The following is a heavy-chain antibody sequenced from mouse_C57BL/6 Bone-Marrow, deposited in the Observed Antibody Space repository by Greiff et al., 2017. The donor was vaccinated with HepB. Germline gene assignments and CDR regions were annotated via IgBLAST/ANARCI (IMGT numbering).Heavy chain of an antibody. J-gene: IGHJ2*01. D-gene: IGHD3-2*02. Sequence: EVMLVESGGGLVKPGGSLKLSCAASGFTFSDYGMHWVRQAPEKGLEWVAYISSGSSTIYYADTVKGRFTISRDNAKNTLFLQMTSLRSEDTAMYYCARGALTAQATFDYWGQGTTLTVSS. CDR1: GFTFSDYG. V-gene: IGHV5-17*01. CDR2: ISSGSSTI. CDR3: ARGALTAQATFDY.